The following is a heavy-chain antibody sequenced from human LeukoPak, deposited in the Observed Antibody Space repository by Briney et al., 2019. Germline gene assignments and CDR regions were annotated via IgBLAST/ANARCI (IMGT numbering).Heavy chain of an antibody. CDR2: IIPILGIA. CDR3: ARRSQYTAKNDY. CDR1: GGTFSSYA. V-gene: IGHV1-69*04. D-gene: IGHD5-18*01. Sequence: SLKLSCKASGGTFSSYAISWVRQAPGPGLEWMGRIIPILGIANYAQKFQGRVTITADKSTSTAYMELSSLRSEDTAVYYCARRSQYTAKNDYWGQGTLVTVSS. J-gene: IGHJ4*02.